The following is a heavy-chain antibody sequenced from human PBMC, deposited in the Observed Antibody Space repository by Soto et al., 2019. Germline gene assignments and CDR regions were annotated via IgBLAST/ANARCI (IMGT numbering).Heavy chain of an antibody. J-gene: IGHJ1*01. V-gene: IGHV3-21*01. CDR2: ISSSSDYV. CDR3: ATAEH. CDR1: GFTFSTYK. Sequence: GGSLRLSCAASGFTFSTYKMNWVRQAQGKGLEWVSSISSSSDYVHYADSVKGRITISRDNAKNSLSLQLNNLRAEDTAVYYCATAEHWGQGTLVTVSS.